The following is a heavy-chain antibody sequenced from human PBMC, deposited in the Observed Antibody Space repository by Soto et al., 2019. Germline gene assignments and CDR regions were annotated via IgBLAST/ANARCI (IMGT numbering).Heavy chain of an antibody. CDR1: GGSFSGYY. Sequence: SETLSLTCAVYGGSFSGYYWSWIRQPPGKGLEWIGEINHSGSTNYNPSLKSRVTISVDTSKNQFSLKLSSVTAADTAVYYWERGYSYGQYYYYEGMDVWGKGTTVT. V-gene: IGHV4-34*01. CDR3: ERGYSYGQYYYYEGMDV. D-gene: IGHD5-18*01. CDR2: INHSGST. J-gene: IGHJ6*04.